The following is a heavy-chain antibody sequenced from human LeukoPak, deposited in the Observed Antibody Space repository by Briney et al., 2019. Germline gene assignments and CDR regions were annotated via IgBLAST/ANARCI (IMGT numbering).Heavy chain of an antibody. Sequence: GGSLRLSCAASGFPFSSYAMSWVRQAPGKELEWVSAISGGDGSTYYADSVKGRFTISRDNSKNTLYLQMNSLRAEDAAVYYCAKDLDPLYYWGQGTLVTVSS. CDR1: GFPFSSYA. CDR2: ISGGDGST. D-gene: IGHD3-16*01. V-gene: IGHV3-23*01. CDR3: AKDLDPLYY. J-gene: IGHJ4*02.